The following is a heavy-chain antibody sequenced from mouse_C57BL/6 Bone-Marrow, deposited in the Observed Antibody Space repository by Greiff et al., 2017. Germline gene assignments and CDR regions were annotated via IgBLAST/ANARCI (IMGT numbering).Heavy chain of an antibody. CDR2: IYPGAGDT. Sequence: VQGVESGPELVKPGASVKISCKASGYAFSSSWMNWVKQRPGKGLEWIGRIYPGAGDTNYNGKFKGKATLTADKYSSTAYMQLSSLTSEDSAVYCCASLVITTVVATWRSYYFDYWGQGTTLTVSS. CDR1: GYAFSSSW. D-gene: IGHD1-1*01. J-gene: IGHJ2*01. CDR3: ASLVITTVVATWRSYYFDY. V-gene: IGHV1-82*01.